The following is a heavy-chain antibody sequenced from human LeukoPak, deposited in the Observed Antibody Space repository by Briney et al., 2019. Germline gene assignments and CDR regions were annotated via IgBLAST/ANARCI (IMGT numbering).Heavy chain of an antibody. Sequence: GASVEVSCKASGYTFTGYYMHWVRQAPGQGLEWMGWINPNSGGTNYAQKFQGWVTMTRDTSISTAYMELSRLRSDDTAVYYCARAYYYDSSGYYDPYYFDYWGQGTLVTVSS. J-gene: IGHJ4*02. CDR3: ARAYYYDSSGYYDPYYFDY. CDR1: GYTFTGYY. V-gene: IGHV1-2*04. D-gene: IGHD3-22*01. CDR2: INPNSGGT.